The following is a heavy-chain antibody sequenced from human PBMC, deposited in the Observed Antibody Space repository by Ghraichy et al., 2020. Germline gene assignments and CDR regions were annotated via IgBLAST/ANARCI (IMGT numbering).Heavy chain of an antibody. D-gene: IGHD3-9*01. V-gene: IGHV4-39*01. CDR2: IYYSGST. CDR1: GASISNSIYY. J-gene: IGHJ4*02. Sequence: SETLSLTCTVSGASISNSIYYWGWIRQPPGKGLEWIGTIYYSGSTYYTPSLKSRVTISVDTSRNRFSLKLSSVTAADTAVYYCARHGADWYDFDFWGRGTLVTVSS. CDR3: ARHGADWYDFDF.